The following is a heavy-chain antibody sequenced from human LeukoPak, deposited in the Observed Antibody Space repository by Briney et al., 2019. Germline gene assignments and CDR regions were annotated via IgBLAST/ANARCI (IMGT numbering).Heavy chain of an antibody. CDR3: ARGGLPTEGAFDI. CDR2: IYYSGST. Sequence: SSETLSLTCTVSGGSISSSSYSWGWIRQPPGKGLEWIGSIYYSGSTNYNPSLKSRVTISVDTSKNQFSLKLSSVTAADTAVYYCARGGLPTEGAFDIWGQGTMVTVSS. J-gene: IGHJ3*02. V-gene: IGHV4-39*07. D-gene: IGHD1-26*01. CDR1: GGSISSSSYS.